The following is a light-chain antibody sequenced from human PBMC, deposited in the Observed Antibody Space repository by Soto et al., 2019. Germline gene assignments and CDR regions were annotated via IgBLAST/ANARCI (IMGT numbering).Light chain of an antibody. J-gene: IGKJ5*01. V-gene: IGKV1-39*01. Sequence: DIQMTQSPSTLPASVGDRVTITCRASQSISSYLSWYQQKPGKAPKLLIYAASNLQSGVPSRFSGSGSGTDFTLTINSLQPEDFATYYCQQSSSTPITFGQGTRLEI. CDR1: QSISSY. CDR2: AAS. CDR3: QQSSSTPIT.